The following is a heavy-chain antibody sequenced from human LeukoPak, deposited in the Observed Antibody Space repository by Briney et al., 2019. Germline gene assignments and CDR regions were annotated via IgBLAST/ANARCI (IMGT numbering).Heavy chain of an antibody. CDR1: GGSFSGYY. CDR3: ARGRFIVLMVYAIRNNWFDP. Sequence: TLSLTCAVYGGSFSGYYWSWIRQPPGKGLEWIGEINHSGSTNYNPSLKSRITISVDTSKNQFSLKLSSVTAADTAVYYCARGRFIVLMVYAIRNNWFDPWGQGTLVTVSS. D-gene: IGHD2-8*01. J-gene: IGHJ5*02. CDR2: INHSGST. V-gene: IGHV4-34*01.